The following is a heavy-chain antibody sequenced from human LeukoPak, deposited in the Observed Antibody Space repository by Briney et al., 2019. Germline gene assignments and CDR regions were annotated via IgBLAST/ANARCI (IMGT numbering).Heavy chain of an antibody. D-gene: IGHD6-19*01. CDR3: AREMGSGWCLGY. CDR2: ISVYNGNA. CDR1: GYTFTSYG. J-gene: IGHJ4*02. V-gene: IGHV1-18*01. Sequence: ASVKVSCKASGYTFTSYGISWVRQAPGQGLELMGWISVYNGNANYAQKLQGRVTMTTDTSTSTAYMELRSLRSDDTAVYYCAREMGSGWCLGYWGQGTLVTVSS.